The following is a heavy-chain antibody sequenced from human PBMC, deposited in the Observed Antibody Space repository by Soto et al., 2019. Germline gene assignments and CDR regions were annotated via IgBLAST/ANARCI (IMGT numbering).Heavy chain of an antibody. V-gene: IGHV6-1*01. J-gene: IGHJ4*02. D-gene: IGHD6-13*01. CDR2: TYYRSKWYY. CDR3: ASDPVTADDYFDY. CDR1: GASVSSSSPT. Sequence: SQTISLTSAISGASVSSSSPTSNLIRQSPSEDLEWLGRTYYRSKWYYDYAVSVKSRITIHPDTSKNQFSLQLTFVTPEDPAVYYCASDPVTADDYFDYWGPGTLVTVSS.